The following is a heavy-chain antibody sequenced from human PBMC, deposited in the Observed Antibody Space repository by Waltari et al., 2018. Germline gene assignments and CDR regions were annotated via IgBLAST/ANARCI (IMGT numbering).Heavy chain of an antibody. CDR1: GVTFSNNY. D-gene: IGHD2-21*02. CDR2: IYSGGTT. V-gene: IGHV3-53*01. CDR3: ARNQVETALGY. Sequence: EVQLVESGGGLIQPGGSLRLSWLASGVTFSNNYMTWLRQAPGKGLELVSLIYSGGTTYYADSVRGRFTISRDGSKNTVYLQMNSLRAEDTAVYFCARNQVETALGYWGQGTLVTVSS. J-gene: IGHJ4*02.